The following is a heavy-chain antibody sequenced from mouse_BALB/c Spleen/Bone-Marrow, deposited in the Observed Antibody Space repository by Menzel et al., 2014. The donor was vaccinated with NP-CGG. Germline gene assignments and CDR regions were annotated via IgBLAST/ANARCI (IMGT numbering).Heavy chain of an antibody. CDR2: IDPANDNT. Sequence: VHVKQSGAELVKPGASVKLSCTASGFNIKDTYIHWVKQRPEQGLEWIGRIDPANDNTKYDPKFQGKATITADTSSSTAYLQLSSLTSEDTAVYYCASYVYGYYFDYWGQGTTLTVSS. V-gene: IGHV14-3*02. D-gene: IGHD2-2*01. CDR3: ASYVYGYYFDY. CDR1: GFNIKDTY. J-gene: IGHJ2*01.